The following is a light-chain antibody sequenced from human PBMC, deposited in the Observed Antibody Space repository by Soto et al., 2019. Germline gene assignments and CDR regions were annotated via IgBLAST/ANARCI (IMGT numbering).Light chain of an antibody. CDR2: DAS. CDR3: LQYSTGPPLYT. V-gene: IGKV3-15*01. J-gene: IGKJ2*01. CDR1: QGVSSY. Sequence: EIVMTQSPAALSVSLGERVSLTCRASQGVSSYLAWYQQKPGQAPRLLISDASTRATDIPDRFSGSGSGTDFTLTISSLQSSDLAVYYCLQYSTGPPLYTFGQGTKLEIK.